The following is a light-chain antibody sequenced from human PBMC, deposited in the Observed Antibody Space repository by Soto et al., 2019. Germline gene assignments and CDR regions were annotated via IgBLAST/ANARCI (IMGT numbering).Light chain of an antibody. CDR3: QQYSDSPPT. CDR2: GAS. J-gene: IGKJ1*01. V-gene: IGKV3-20*01. Sequence: ETVLTQSPGTLSLSPGERATVSCRASQSVGGSSLAWYQQRPGQAPRLLIFGASDRATGIPDRFSGSGSGTDFTLTIDRLEPEDFAMYYCQQYSDSPPTFGQGTKVDIK. CDR1: QSVGGSS.